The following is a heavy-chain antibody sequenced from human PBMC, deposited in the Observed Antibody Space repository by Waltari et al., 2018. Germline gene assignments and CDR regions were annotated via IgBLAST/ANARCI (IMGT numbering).Heavy chain of an antibody. D-gene: IGHD2-21*02. CDR3: AHHRGGGNSAVLDY. V-gene: IGHV2-5*01. J-gene: IGHJ4*02. CDR2: IYWNDDK. Sequence: QITLKESGPTLVKPTQTLTLTCSFSGFSLITSAVGVGWIRQPAGKALELLAVIYWNDDKSYSPSLNSRLTSTKDTSKHQVVLTMTNMDPVDTATYYCAHHRGGGNSAVLDYWGQGTLVTVSS. CDR1: GFSLITSAVG.